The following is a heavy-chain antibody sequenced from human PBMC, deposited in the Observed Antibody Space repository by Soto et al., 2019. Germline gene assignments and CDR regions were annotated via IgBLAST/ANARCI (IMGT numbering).Heavy chain of an antibody. V-gene: IGHV3-23*01. Sequence: EVQLLESGGGLVQPGGSLRLSCAASRFSFSTYAMTWVRQAPGKGLEWVSGISGSGESTYYADSVEGRFSISRDNAQNTLYLQMNRLRAEDTAVYYCAKILLPRPLIANDAFDIWGQGTMVTVSS. CDR3: AKILLPRPLIANDAFDI. CDR2: ISGSGEST. D-gene: IGHD3-22*01. J-gene: IGHJ3*02. CDR1: RFSFSTYA.